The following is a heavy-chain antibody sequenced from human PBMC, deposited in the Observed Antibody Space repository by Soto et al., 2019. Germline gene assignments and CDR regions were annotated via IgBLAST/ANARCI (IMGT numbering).Heavy chain of an antibody. CDR3: ARDLDGSESYYTDY. Sequence: QVQLVQSGAEVKKPGASVKVSCKASGYTFTNYGISWVRQAPGQGLEWMGWISAWGNTNYAQKLQGRVTMTTDTSASTAFMELRSLRSDDTAMYFCARDLDGSESYYTDYWGQGTLVTVSS. D-gene: IGHD3-10*01. CDR2: ISAWGNT. V-gene: IGHV1-18*01. CDR1: GYTFTNYG. J-gene: IGHJ4*02.